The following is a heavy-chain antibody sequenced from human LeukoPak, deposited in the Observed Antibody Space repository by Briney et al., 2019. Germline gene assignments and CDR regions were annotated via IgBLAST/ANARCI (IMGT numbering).Heavy chain of an antibody. V-gene: IGHV4-34*01. CDR1: GGSFSGYY. D-gene: IGHD1-1*01. CDR2: INHSGST. CDR3: ARGWNNWFDP. Sequence: SEALSLTCAVYGGSFSGYYWSWIRQPPGKGLEWIGEINHSGSTNYNPSLKSRVTISVDTSKNQFSLKLSSVTAADTAVYYCARGWNNWFDPWGQGTLVTVSS. J-gene: IGHJ5*02.